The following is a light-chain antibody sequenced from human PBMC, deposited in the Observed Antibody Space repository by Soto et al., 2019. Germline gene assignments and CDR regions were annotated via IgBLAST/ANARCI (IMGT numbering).Light chain of an antibody. CDR3: QQHGGSPIN. Sequence: IVLTQSPGTLSLSPWERVTLSCRASQSVTTRLAWYQHKPGQAPTLLMSGASNRASGVPVRFSGSGSGTDFTLTITRLEPEDFALYYCQQHGGSPINFGLGTRLEIK. V-gene: IGKV3-20*01. CDR1: QSVTTR. CDR2: GAS. J-gene: IGKJ5*01.